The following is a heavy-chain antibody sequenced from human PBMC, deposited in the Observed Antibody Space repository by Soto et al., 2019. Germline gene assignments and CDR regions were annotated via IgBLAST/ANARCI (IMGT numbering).Heavy chain of an antibody. D-gene: IGHD5-18*01. CDR2: ISYDGSNK. CDR3: AREWDTAMVNYYYYGMDV. J-gene: IGHJ6*02. Sequence: GGSLRLSCAASGFTFSSYAMHWVRQAPGKGLEWVAVISYDGSNKYYADSVKGRFTISRDNSKNTLYLQMNSLRAEDTAVYYCAREWDTAMVNYYYYGMDVWGQGTTVTVSS. CDR1: GFTFSSYA. V-gene: IGHV3-30-3*01.